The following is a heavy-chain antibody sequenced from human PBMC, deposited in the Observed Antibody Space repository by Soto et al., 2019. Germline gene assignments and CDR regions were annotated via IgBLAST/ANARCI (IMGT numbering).Heavy chain of an antibody. CDR2: IYYSGST. CDR1: GGSISSGDYY. CDR3: ARVLNPDSYGSSYYYYYGMDV. Sequence: SETLSLTCTVSGGSISSGDYYWSWIRQPPGKCLEWIGYIYYSGSTYYNPSLKSRVTISVDTSKNQFSLKLSSVTAADTAVYYCARVLNPDSYGSSYYYYYGMDVWGQGTTVTVYS. J-gene: IGHJ6*02. V-gene: IGHV4-30-4*01. D-gene: IGHD5-18*01.